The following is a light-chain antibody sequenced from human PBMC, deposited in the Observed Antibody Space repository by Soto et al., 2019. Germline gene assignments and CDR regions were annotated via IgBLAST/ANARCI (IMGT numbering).Light chain of an antibody. CDR1: QSISSY. CDR3: QQRYRTPYT. V-gene: IGKV1-39*01. CDR2: AAS. J-gene: IGKJ2*01. Sequence: DIQMTQSPSSLSASVGDRVTITCRASQSISSYLNWYQQKPGKAPKLLIYAASSLQSGVPSRFSGIGYGTDFTLAISSLQPEDFATYYCQQRYRTPYTFGRGTKLEIK.